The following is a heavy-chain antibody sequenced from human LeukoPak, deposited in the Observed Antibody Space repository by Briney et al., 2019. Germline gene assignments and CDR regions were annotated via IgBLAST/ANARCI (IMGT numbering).Heavy chain of an antibody. Sequence: PGGSLRLSCAASGFTFSSYSMNWVRQAPGKGLEWVSSISSSSSYIYYADSVKGRFTISRDNAKNSLYLQMNSLRAEDTAVYYCARDLTYYYDSSGDYYYYGMDVWGQGTTVTVSS. CDR2: ISSSSSYI. CDR3: ARDLTYYYDSSGDYYYYGMDV. V-gene: IGHV3-21*01. D-gene: IGHD3-22*01. CDR1: GFTFSSYS. J-gene: IGHJ6*02.